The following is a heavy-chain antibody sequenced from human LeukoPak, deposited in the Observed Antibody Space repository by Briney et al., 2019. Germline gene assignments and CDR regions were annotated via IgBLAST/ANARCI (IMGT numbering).Heavy chain of an antibody. CDR1: GFTFSDYP. CDR3: AKERYCSGGSCPIDY. D-gene: IGHD2-15*01. V-gene: IGHV3-30*04. CDR2: ISYDGKVK. J-gene: IGHJ4*02. Sequence: GRSLTLSCAASGFTFSDYPMHWVRQAPGKGLEWVTVISYDGKVKKYADSVRGRFIISRDNSKNTLYLQMNSLRAEDTAVYYCAKERYCSGGSCPIDYWGQGTLVTVSS.